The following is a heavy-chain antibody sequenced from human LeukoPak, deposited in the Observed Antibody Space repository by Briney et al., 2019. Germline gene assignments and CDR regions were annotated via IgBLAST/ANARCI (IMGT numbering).Heavy chain of an antibody. CDR1: GGSISSYY. V-gene: IGHV4-59*08. CDR2: IYYSGST. Sequence: SETLSLTCTVSGGSISSYYWSWIRQPPGKGLEWIGYIYYSGSTNYNPSLKSRVTISVDTSKNQFSLKLSSVTAADTAVYYCARHASSGYRLHYMDVWGEGTTVTVSS. D-gene: IGHD3-22*01. CDR3: ARHASSGYRLHYMDV. J-gene: IGHJ6*03.